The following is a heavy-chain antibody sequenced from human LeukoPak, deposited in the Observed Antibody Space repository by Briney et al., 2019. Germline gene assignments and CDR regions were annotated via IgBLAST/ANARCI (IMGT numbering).Heavy chain of an antibody. D-gene: IGHD3-10*01. Sequence: PSETLSLTCTVSGGSISSSSYYWGWIRQPPGKGLEWIGSIYYSGSTYYNPSLKSRVTISVDTSKNQFSLKLSSVTAADTAVYYCARTYYYGSGSYPPQYYYYYMDVWGKGTTVTVSS. CDR2: IYYSGST. CDR3: ARTYYYGSGSYPPQYYYYYMDV. CDR1: GGSISSSSYY. J-gene: IGHJ6*03. V-gene: IGHV4-39*07.